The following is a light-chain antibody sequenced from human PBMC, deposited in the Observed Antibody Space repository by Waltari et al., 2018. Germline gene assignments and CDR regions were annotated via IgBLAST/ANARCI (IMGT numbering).Light chain of an antibody. Sequence: QSALTQPASVSGSPGQSITISCTGTSSDVGGYHYVSWYQHHPGKAPQLIIYDVSERPSGISYRFSASKSGSTASLTISGLQAEDEADYYCSSYTSTNPLRVFGGGTKLTVL. CDR2: DVS. J-gene: IGLJ3*02. V-gene: IGLV2-14*03. CDR1: SSDVGGYHY. CDR3: SSYTSTNPLRV.